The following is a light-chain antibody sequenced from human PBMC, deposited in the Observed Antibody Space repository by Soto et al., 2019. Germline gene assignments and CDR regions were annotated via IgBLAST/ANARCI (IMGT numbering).Light chain of an antibody. J-gene: IGKJ4*01. CDR3: QQSYTTPLT. CDR2: DAS. Sequence: DMQMTQSPSSLSASVGDRVTITCRARQTINTYLNWYQQTPGTAPKLLIYDASSLQSGVPSRFRGSGSGTDFTLTITSLQPEDFATYYCQQSYTTPLTFGGGTKVDI. V-gene: IGKV1-39*01. CDR1: QTINTY.